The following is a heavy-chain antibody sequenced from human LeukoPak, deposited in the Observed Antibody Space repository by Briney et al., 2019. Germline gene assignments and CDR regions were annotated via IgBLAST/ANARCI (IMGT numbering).Heavy chain of an antibody. CDR3: AKARGCYGFGH. CDR1: RFTFSSYW. CDR2: IKQDGSEK. V-gene: IGHV3-7*03. Sequence: GGSLRLSCAASRFTFSSYWMSWVRQAPGKGLEWVANIKQDGSEKYYVDSVKSRFTISRDNAKNSLYLQLNSLRAEDTAVYYCAKARGCYGFGHWGPGTLVT. D-gene: IGHD4/OR15-4a*01. J-gene: IGHJ4*01.